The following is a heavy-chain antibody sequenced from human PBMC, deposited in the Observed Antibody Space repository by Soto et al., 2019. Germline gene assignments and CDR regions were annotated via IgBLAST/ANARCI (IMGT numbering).Heavy chain of an antibody. Sequence: ASVKVSCNASGYTLTDHYIHWVRQAPGQGLEWMGWNNPKSGDTKYAQNFQDRVTMTRDTSINTAYMELTRLRSDDTAVYYCARGGGRFNTDYWGQGTQVTVSS. CDR3: ARGGGRFNTDY. V-gene: IGHV1-2*02. J-gene: IGHJ4*02. D-gene: IGHD1-26*01. CDR2: NNPKSGDT. CDR1: GYTLTDHY.